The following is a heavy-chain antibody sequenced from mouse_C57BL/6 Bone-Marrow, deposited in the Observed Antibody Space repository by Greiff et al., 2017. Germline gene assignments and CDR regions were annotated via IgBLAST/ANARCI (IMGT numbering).Heavy chain of an antibody. CDR1: GYSITSDY. J-gene: IGHJ4*01. CDR3: ARYPSDGYYAMDY. D-gene: IGHD2-3*01. Sequence: VQLKESGPGLAKPSQTLSLTCSVTGYSITSDYWNWIRKFPGTKLEYMGYISYSGSTYYNPSLKSRISITRDTSKNQYYLQLNSVTTEDTATYYCARYPSDGYYAMDYWGQGTSVTVSS. V-gene: IGHV3-8*01. CDR2: ISYSGST.